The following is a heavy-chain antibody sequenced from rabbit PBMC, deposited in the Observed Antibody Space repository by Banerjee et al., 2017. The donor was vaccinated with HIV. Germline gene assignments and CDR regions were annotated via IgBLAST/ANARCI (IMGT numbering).Heavy chain of an antibody. V-gene: IGHV1S45*01. CDR3: ARSYAGYADTSLNL. CDR1: GFSFSSSYW. J-gene: IGHJ4*01. CDR2: IYTGDGNT. D-gene: IGHD4-2*01. Sequence: QEQLVESGGGLVQPEGSLTLTCTASGFSFSSSYWICWVRQAPGKGLELIACIYTGDGNTYYASWAKGRFTISKTSSTTVTLQMTTLTAADTATYFCARSYAGYADTSLNLWGPGTLVTVS.